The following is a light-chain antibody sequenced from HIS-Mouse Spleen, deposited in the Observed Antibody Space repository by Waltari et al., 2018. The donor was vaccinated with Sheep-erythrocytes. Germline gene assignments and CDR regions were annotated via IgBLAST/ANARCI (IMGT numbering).Light chain of an antibody. J-gene: IGKJ4*02. CDR3: QQYNSYSTWT. CDR2: KAS. CDR1: QSISSW. V-gene: IGKV1-5*03. Sequence: DIQMTQSPSTLSASVGDRVTITCRASQSISSWLAWYQQKPGKAPKLLIYKASSLESGVPSRFSGSGSGTEFTLTISSLQPDDFATYYCQQYNSYSTWTFGGGTK.